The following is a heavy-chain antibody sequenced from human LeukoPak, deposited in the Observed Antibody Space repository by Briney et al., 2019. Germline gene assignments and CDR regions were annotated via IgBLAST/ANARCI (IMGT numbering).Heavy chain of an antibody. Sequence: GGSLRLSCAASGFTFSNYAMTWVRQAPGKGLEWVSGISVSGSGTYYADSVKGRFTISRDNSKNTLYLQMGSLRAEDMAVYYCARVVTFGYFDLWGRGTLVTVSS. CDR1: GFTFSNYA. J-gene: IGHJ2*01. CDR3: ARVVTFGYFDL. V-gene: IGHV3-23*01. CDR2: ISVSGSGT. D-gene: IGHD2-15*01.